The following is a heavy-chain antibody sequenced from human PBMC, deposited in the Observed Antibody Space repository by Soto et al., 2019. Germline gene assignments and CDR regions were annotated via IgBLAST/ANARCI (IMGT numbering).Heavy chain of an antibody. J-gene: IGHJ4*02. Sequence: EVQLVESGGGLVQPGGSLRLSCAASGFTVSSKYMSWVRQAPGKGLEWVSVIYSGGSTYYADSVKGRFTISRHNSKNTLYLQMNSLRAEDTAVYYCAMGLDSGWFDYWGQGTLVTVSS. CDR2: IYSGGST. CDR3: AMGLDSGWFDY. V-gene: IGHV3-53*04. D-gene: IGHD6-19*01. CDR1: GFTVSSKY.